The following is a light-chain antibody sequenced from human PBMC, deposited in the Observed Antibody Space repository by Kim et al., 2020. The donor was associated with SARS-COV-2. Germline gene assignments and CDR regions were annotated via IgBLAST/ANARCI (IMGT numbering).Light chain of an antibody. Sequence: DIVMTQSPDSLAVSLGERATINCKSCQSVLYSSNNKNYLAWYQQKPGQPPKLLIYWASTRESGVPDRFSGSGSGTDFTLTISSLQAEDVAVYYCQQYYSTPAWTFGQGTKVDIK. CDR3: QQYYSTPAWT. CDR1: QSVLYSSNNKNY. V-gene: IGKV4-1*01. CDR2: WAS. J-gene: IGKJ1*01.